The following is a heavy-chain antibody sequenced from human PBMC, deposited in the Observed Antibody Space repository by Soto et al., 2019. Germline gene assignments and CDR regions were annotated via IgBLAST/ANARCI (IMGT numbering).Heavy chain of an antibody. CDR1: GYTFINYY. D-gene: IGHD6-13*01. V-gene: IGHV1-46*01. J-gene: IGHJ4*02. CDR2: FNPTSGST. CDR3: ARDLAAGDY. Sequence: QVQLVQSGAEVKKPGASVKLSCKASGYTFINYYIHWVRQAPGQGLEWMGIFNPTSGSTNYAQKFQGRVTVTMDTSTRTVYMELSSLRFDDTAVYYCARDLAAGDYWGQGTLVTVSS.